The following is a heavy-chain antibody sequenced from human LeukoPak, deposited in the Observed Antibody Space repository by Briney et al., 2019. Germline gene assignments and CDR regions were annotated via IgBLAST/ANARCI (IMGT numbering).Heavy chain of an antibody. V-gene: IGHV4-59*01. CDR2: IYYSGST. Sequence: PSETLSLTCTVSGGSISSYYWSWIRQPPGKGLEWIGYIYYSGSTNYNPSLKSRVTISVDMSKNQFSLKLSSVTAADTAVYYCARGHGYCSGGSCYPNYWGQGTLATVSS. CDR1: GGSISSYY. CDR3: ARGHGYCSGGSCYPNY. J-gene: IGHJ4*02. D-gene: IGHD2-15*01.